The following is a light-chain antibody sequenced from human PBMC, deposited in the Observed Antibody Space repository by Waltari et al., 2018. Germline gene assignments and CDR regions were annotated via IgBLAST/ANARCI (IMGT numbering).Light chain of an antibody. CDR1: QSVFYSSNNKNY. CDR2: WAS. CDR3: QQYDTTPIT. Sequence: DIVMTQSPDSLAVSLGERATSHCKSSQSVFYSSNNKNYLAWYQQKPGQPPKLLIYWASTRESGVPDRFSGSGSGTDFTLTITSLQAEDVAVYYCQQYDTTPITFGQGTRLEIK. V-gene: IGKV4-1*01. J-gene: IGKJ5*01.